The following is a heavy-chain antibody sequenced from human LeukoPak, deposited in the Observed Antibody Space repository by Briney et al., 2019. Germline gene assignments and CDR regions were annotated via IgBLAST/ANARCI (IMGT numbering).Heavy chain of an antibody. CDR2: INIDGSSI. D-gene: IGHD6-13*01. J-gene: IGHJ4*02. Sequence: GGCLRLSCTASRLTFNNYWMHWVRQAPGKGLVWVSRINIDGSSISYADSVKGRFTISRDNAKNTLYLQMNSLRAEDTAVYYCARVPATGTQFDYWGQGTLVTVSS. CDR1: RLTFNNYW. CDR3: ARVPATGTQFDY. V-gene: IGHV3-74*01.